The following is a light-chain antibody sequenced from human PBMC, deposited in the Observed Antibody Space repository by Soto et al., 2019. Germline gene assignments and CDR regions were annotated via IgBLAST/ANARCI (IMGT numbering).Light chain of an antibody. J-gene: IGKJ5*01. Sequence: DIQMTQSPSTLSASLGDRVTITCRASQSISSWLAWYQQKPGKAPKLLIYKASTLKSGVPSRFSGSGSGTEFTLTISSLQPDDFATYYCQQYNSYSTFGQGTRLEIK. CDR1: QSISSW. V-gene: IGKV1-5*03. CDR2: KAS. CDR3: QQYNSYST.